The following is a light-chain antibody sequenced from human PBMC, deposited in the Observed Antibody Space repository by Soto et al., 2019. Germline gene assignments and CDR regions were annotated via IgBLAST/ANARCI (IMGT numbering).Light chain of an antibody. CDR3: SSYTSFATPV. CDR2: GVS. Sequence: QSALTQPASMSGSPGQSITMSCTGTSSDIGDYNFVSWYQHHPGKAPKLLIFGVSNRPSGVSNRFSGSKSGNTASLTISGLQGEDEADYYCSSYTSFATPVFGGGTQLTVL. V-gene: IGLV2-14*03. J-gene: IGLJ2*01. CDR1: SSDIGDYNF.